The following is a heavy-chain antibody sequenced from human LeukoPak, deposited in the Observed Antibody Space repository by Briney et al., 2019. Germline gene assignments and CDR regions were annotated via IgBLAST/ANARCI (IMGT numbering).Heavy chain of an antibody. CDR1: GGSISGSSYY. Sequence: SETLSLTCTVSGGSISGSSYYWGWIRPPPGKGLVWIGTIYYRGNTYYNPSLKSRVSISVDTSKNQFSLSLRSVAAADTAVYYCARGKMGATHFDHWGQGTLVSVSS. D-gene: IGHD1-26*01. CDR2: IYYRGNT. J-gene: IGHJ4*02. CDR3: ARGKMGATHFDH. V-gene: IGHV4-39*07.